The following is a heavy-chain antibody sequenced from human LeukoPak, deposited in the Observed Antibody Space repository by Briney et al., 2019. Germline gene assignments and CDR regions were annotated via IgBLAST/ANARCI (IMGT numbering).Heavy chain of an antibody. CDR1: GFTVSSNY. CDR2: ISSSSSYI. CDR3: ARDLYCSSTSCYYGMDV. J-gene: IGHJ6*02. Sequence: GGSLRLSCAASGFTVSSNYMNWVRQAPGKGLEWVSSISSSSSYIYYADSVKGRFTISRDNAKNSLYLQMNSLRAEDTAVYYCARDLYCSSTSCYYGMDVWGQGTTVTVSS. V-gene: IGHV3-21*01. D-gene: IGHD2-2*01.